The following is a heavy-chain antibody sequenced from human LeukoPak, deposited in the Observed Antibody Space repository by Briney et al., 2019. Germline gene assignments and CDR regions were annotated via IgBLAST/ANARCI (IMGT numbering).Heavy chain of an antibody. CDR1: GASISSGSNY. CDR3: ARTRYYYNSRSYGAPYYFDY. CDR2: IYSSGST. J-gene: IGHJ4*02. V-gene: IGHV4-39*01. Sequence: SETLSLTCSVSGASISSGSNYWGWIRQPPGKTLEWIGSIYSSGSTYYNPSLKSRVIIIIDTPKNHFSLTLSSVTAADTAVYYCARTRYYYNSRSYGAPYYFDYWGQGTLVTVSS. D-gene: IGHD3-10*01.